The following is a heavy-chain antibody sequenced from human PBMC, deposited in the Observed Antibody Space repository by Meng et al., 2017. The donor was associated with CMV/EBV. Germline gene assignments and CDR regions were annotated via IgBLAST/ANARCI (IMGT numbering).Heavy chain of an antibody. D-gene: IGHD2-2*01. J-gene: IGHJ6*02. V-gene: IGHV4-34*01. CDR3: ARGRYCSSTSCTYYYYGMDV. CDR2: INHSGST. CDR1: GGSFSGYY. Sequence: SETLSLTCAVYGGSFSGYYWSWIRQPPGKGLEWIGEINHSGSTNYNPSLKSRVTISVDTSKNQFSPKLSSVTAADTAVYYCARGRYCSSTSCTYYYYGMDVWGQGTTVTVSS.